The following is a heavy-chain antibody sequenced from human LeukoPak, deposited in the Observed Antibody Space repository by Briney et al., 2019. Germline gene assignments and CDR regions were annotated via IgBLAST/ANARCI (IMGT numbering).Heavy chain of an antibody. V-gene: IGHV4-31*03. CDR1: GGSISSGGYY. D-gene: IGHD3-16*01. J-gene: IGHJ5*02. CDR2: IYYSGST. Sequence: SETLSLTCTVSGGSISSGGYYWSWIRQHPGKGLEWIGYIYYSGSTYYNPSLKSRVTISVDTSKNQFSLKLISVTAADTAVYYCATYPRGPQANWFDPWGQGTLVTVSS. CDR3: ATYPRGPQANWFDP.